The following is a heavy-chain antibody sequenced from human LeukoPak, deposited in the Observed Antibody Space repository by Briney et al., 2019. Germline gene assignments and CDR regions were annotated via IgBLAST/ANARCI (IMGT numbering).Heavy chain of an antibody. V-gene: IGHV1-18*01. D-gene: IGHD3-22*01. Sequence: ASVKVSCKASGYTFTSYGISWVRQAPGQGLEWMGWISAYNGNTNYAQKIQGRVTMTTDTSTSTAYMELRSLRSDDTAVYYCARGTYYYDSSGYRYWGQGTLVTVSS. CDR1: GYTFTSYG. J-gene: IGHJ4*02. CDR2: ISAYNGNT. CDR3: ARGTYYYDSSGYRY.